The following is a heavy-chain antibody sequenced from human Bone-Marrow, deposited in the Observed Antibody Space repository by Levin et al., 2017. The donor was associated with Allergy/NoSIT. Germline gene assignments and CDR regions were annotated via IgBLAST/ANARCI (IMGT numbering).Heavy chain of an antibody. Sequence: PSETLSLTCTVSGASVRDHYWSWIRQPPGKGLEWIGYKHDSGSRNFNPSLKSRVIISIDTSKNQFSLTVSSVTAADTAVYYCATLDLSTSIDSWGQGILVTVSS. J-gene: IGHJ4*02. CDR1: GASVRDHY. CDR2: KHDSGSR. V-gene: IGHV4-59*02. CDR3: ATLDLSTSIDS. D-gene: IGHD5/OR15-5a*01.